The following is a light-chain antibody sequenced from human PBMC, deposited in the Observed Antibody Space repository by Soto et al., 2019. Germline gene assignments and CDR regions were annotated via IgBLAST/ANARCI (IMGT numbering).Light chain of an antibody. CDR1: XXPVTSDYY. Sequence: QAVVTQEPSLTVSPGGTVTLTXXXXXXPVTSDYYPNWSQQKPGQAPRALIYSTTKKHSWTPARFSGSLLGGKAALTLSGVQPEDEADYYCLLYYGAAVVFGGGTKLTVL. V-gene: IGLV7-43*01. CDR3: LLYYGAAVV. J-gene: IGLJ2*01. CDR2: STT.